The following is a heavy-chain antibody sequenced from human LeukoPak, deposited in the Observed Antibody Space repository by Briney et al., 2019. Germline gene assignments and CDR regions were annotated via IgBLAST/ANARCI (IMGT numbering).Heavy chain of an antibody. CDR3: ARAPGSLVSVAARPYYFDF. D-gene: IGHD6-6*01. CDR1: GFTFSNYA. CDR2: ISTRGRGGAT. J-gene: IGHJ4*02. Sequence: PGGALMLSCAASGFTFSNYAMSWVRQAPGKGLEWVSIISTRGRGGATYYADSVKGRFTISRDSPKNTLYLQMNSIRAEDTAVYYCARAPGSLVSVAARPYYFDFWGQGTLVTVSS. V-gene: IGHV3-23*01.